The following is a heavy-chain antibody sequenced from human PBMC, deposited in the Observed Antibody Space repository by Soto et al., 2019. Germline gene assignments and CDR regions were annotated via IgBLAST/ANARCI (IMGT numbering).Heavy chain of an antibody. CDR1: GLTFRTYA. CDR3: ASSSVSDIVVVVAASELDY. CDR2: ISYDGSKK. V-gene: IGHV3-30-3*01. J-gene: IGHJ4*02. D-gene: IGHD2-15*01. Sequence: QVQLVESGGGVVQPGRSLRLSCAVSGLTFRTYAMHWVRQAPGKGLEWVAVISYDGSKKSYADSVKGRFTISRDNSKNTLYLQMSGLRAEDTAVYSSASSSVSDIVVVVAASELDYWGQGTLVTVSS.